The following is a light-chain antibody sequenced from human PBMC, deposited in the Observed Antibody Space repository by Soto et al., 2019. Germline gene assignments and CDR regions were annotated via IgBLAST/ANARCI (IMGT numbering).Light chain of an antibody. J-gene: IGLJ1*01. CDR1: SSDVGGYNY. V-gene: IGLV2-14*03. CDR2: EVS. Sequence: QSALTQPASVSGSPGQSITISCTGTSSDVGGYNYVSWYQQHPDKAPKLMISEVSNRPSGVSHRFSGSKSGNTASLTISGLQAEDEADYYCSSYASGGTLVFGTGTQLTVL. CDR3: SSYASGGTLV.